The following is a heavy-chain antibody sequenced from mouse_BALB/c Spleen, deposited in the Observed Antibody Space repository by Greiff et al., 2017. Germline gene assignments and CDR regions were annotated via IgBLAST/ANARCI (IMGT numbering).Heavy chain of an antibody. J-gene: IGHJ4*01. V-gene: IGHV1-87*01. CDR3: ASMDDYYAMDY. CDR2: IYPGDGDT. CDR1: GYTFTSYW. Sequence: VKLVESGAELARPGASVKLSCKASGYTFTSYWMQWVKQRPGQGLEWIGAIYPGDGDTRYTQKFKGKATLTADKSSSTAYMQLSSLASEDSAVYYCASMDDYYAMDYWGQGTSVTVSS.